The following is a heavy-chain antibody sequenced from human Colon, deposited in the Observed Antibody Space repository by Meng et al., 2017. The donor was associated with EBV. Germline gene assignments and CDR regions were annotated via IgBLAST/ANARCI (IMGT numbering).Heavy chain of an antibody. J-gene: IGHJ4*02. CDR2: IKNKASSYTA. Sequence: EVQEGESGGGSVQPGGTLRICCAGAGFTISEPYMDGGRQAPGKGLEWVGRIKNKASSYTADYVSSVKVRFSISRDDSKNSLFLQMNSLKTEDTAVYYCGRDWATSLYSWGQGTLVTVSS. V-gene: IGHV3-72*01. CDR1: GFTISEPY. CDR3: GRDWATSLYS. D-gene: IGHD3-16*01.